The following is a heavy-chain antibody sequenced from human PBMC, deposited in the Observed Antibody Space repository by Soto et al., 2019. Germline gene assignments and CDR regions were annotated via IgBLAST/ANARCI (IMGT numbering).Heavy chain of an antibody. V-gene: IGHV2-5*02. D-gene: IGHD3-3*01. CDR1: GFSLTTSGVG. Sequence: QITLNESGPTVVRPTETLTLTCRFSGFSLTTSGVGVGWIRQSPGKAPEWLALIYWDDDKRYSASLKSRLTSTKDTSKNQVVLTVSDLDPTDTAIYYCAHRVLRTVFGLVTTTAIYFDFWGQGTPVAVSS. CDR3: AHRVLRTVFGLVTTTAIYFDF. J-gene: IGHJ4*02. CDR2: IYWDDDK.